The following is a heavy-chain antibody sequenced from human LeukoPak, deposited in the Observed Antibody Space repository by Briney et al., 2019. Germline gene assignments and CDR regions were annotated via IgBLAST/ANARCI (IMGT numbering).Heavy chain of an antibody. J-gene: IGHJ5*02. CDR3: ARALVVVPAAKAVVSYNWFDP. CDR1: GFTFSSYW. V-gene: IGHV3-74*01. CDR2: INSDGSST. D-gene: IGHD2-2*01. Sequence: GGPLRLSCAASGFTFSSYWMHWVRQAPGKGLVWVSRINSDGSSTSYADSVKGRFTISRDNAKNTLYLQMNSLRAEDTAVYYCARALVVVPAAKAVVSYNWFDPWGQGTLVTVSS.